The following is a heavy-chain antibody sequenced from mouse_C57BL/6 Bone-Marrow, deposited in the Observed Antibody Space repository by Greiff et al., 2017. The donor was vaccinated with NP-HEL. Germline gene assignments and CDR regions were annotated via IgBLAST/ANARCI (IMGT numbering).Heavy chain of an antibody. J-gene: IGHJ2*01. CDR3: SRNCGKDFDY. V-gene: IGHV5-17*01. CDR1: GFTFSDYG. D-gene: IGHD2-1*01. Sequence: EVKLVESGGGLVKPGGSLKLSCAASGFTFSDYGMHWVRQAPEKGLEWVAYIRSGSSTIYYADTVKGRFTITRDNAKNTLFLQMTSLRYEDTAMYYCSRNCGKDFDYWGQGTTLTVSS. CDR2: IRSGSSTI.